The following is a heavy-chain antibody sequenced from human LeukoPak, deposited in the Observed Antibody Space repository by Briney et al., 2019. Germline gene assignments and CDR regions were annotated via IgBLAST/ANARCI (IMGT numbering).Heavy chain of an antibody. D-gene: IGHD3-10*01. J-gene: IGHJ3*02. CDR3: ARSDGYGLVGI. CDR1: GVSINSGSNY. CDR2: IYSSGST. V-gene: IGHV4-39*07. Sequence: SETLSLTCTVSGVSINSGSNYWAWIHQPPGTTLEWIGSIYSSGSTYYNPSLKSRVIILIDTSKNHFSLTLSSVTAADTAVYYCARSDGYGLVGIWGQGTMVTVSS.